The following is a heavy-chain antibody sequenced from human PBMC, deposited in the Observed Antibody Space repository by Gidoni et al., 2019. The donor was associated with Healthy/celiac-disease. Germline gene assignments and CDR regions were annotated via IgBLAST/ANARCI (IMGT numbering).Heavy chain of an antibody. CDR3: AKVIAAAGTGYYGMDV. V-gene: IGHV3-23*01. CDR2: ISGSGGST. CDR1: GFTFSSNA. J-gene: IGHJ6*02. D-gene: IGHD6-13*01. Sequence: EVQLLESGGGLVQPGGSLRLSCAASGFTFSSNAMSWVRQAPGKGLEWVSAISGSGGSTYYADSVKGRLTISRDNSKNTLYLQMNSLRAEDTAVYYCAKVIAAAGTGYYGMDVWGQGTTVTVSS.